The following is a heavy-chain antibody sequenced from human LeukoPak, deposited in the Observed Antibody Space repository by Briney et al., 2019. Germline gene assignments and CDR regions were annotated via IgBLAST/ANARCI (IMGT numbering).Heavy chain of an antibody. CDR2: ISAYNGNT. J-gene: IGHJ4*02. CDR1: GYTFTSYG. CDR3: ARDLQPARVPRAVITTAAHDY. D-gene: IGHD1-1*01. Sequence: GASVKVSCKASGYTFTSYGISWVRQAPGQGLEWMGWISAYNGNTNYAQKLQGRVTMTTDTSTSTAYMELRSLRSDDTAVYYCARDLQPARVPRAVITTAAHDYWGQGTLVTVSS. V-gene: IGHV1-18*01.